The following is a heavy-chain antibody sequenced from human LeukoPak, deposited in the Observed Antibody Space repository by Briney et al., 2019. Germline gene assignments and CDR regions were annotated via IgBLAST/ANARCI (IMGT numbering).Heavy chain of an antibody. CDR1: GGSISSSSYD. Sequence: PSETLSLTCTVSGGSISSSSYDWGWIRQPPGKGLEWIGSIYYSGSTYYNSYLKSRVTISVDTSKNQFSLKLSSVTAADTAVYYCARWRGERDGYNAYYYYYYMDVWGKGATVTVSS. CDR2: IYYSGST. D-gene: IGHD5-24*01. J-gene: IGHJ6*03. CDR3: ARWRGERDGYNAYYYYYYMDV. V-gene: IGHV4-39*01.